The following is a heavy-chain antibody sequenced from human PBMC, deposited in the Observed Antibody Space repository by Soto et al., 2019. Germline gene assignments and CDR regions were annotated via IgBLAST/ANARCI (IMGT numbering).Heavy chain of an antibody. CDR3: ARHADDHSDYYYGMDV. CDR2: IYYSGST. D-gene: IGHD3-10*01. CDR1: DASIISYF. J-gene: IGHJ6*02. V-gene: IGHV4-59*08. Sequence: LSLTPTVSDASIISYFLSWIRQPLNQRLKWIGYIYYSGSTNYNPSLKSRVTISVDTSKNQFSLKLSSVTAADTAVYYCARHADDHSDYYYGMDVWGQGTTVTVS.